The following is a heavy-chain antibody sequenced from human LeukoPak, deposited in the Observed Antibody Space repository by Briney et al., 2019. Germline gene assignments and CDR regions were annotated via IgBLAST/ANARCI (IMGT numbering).Heavy chain of an antibody. V-gene: IGHV3-30*14. CDR2: ISYDGSNK. D-gene: IGHD3-22*01. CDR3: ARTRPDYDSSGADY. Sequence: SGGSLRLSCAASGFTFSSYAMHWVRQAPGKGLEWVAVISYDGSNKYYADSVKGRFTISRDNSKNTLYLQMNSLRAEDTAVYYCARTRPDYDSSGADYWGQGALVTVSS. J-gene: IGHJ4*02. CDR1: GFTFSSYA.